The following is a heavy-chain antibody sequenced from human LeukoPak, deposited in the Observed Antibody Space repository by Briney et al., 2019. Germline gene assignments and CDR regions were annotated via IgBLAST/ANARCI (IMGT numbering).Heavy chain of an antibody. Sequence: SETLSLTCAVYGGSFSGYYWSWIRQPPGKGLEWIGEINHSGSTNYNPSLKSRVTISVDTSKNQFSLKLSSVTAADTAVYNCASPYDSSGLWADAFDIWGQGTMVTVSS. J-gene: IGHJ3*02. D-gene: IGHD3-22*01. V-gene: IGHV4-34*01. CDR2: INHSGST. CDR3: ASPYDSSGLWADAFDI. CDR1: GGSFSGYY.